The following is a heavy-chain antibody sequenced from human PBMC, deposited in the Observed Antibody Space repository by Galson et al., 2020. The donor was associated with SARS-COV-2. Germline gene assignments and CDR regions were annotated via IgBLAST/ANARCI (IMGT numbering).Heavy chain of an antibody. CDR2: ITGSSTSI. J-gene: IGHJ4*02. CDR1: GFTFSTYS. CDR3: AKCLGSGYRSRIANIDY. D-gene: IGHD5-12*01. Sequence: GESLKISCAASGFTFSTYSMNWVRQAPGKGLEWVSFITGSSTSIYYADSVKGRFTISRDNAKNSLYLQMNSLRAEDTAVDYCAKCLGSGYRSRIANIDYWGQGTLVTVSS. V-gene: IGHV3-21*01.